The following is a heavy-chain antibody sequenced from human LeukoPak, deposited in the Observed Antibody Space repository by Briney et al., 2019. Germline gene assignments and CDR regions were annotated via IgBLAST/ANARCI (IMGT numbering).Heavy chain of an antibody. CDR2: ISRSSSYI. J-gene: IGHJ6*03. V-gene: IGHV3-21*01. CDR3: ARDQDSSSWYRLGYYYYMDV. D-gene: IGHD6-13*01. CDR1: GFTFSSYS. Sequence: GGSLRPSCAASGFTFSSYSMNWVRQAPGKGLEWVSSISRSSSYIYYADSVKGRFTISRDNAKNSLYLQMNSLRAEDTAVYYCARDQDSSSWYRLGYYYYMDVWGKGTTVTVSS.